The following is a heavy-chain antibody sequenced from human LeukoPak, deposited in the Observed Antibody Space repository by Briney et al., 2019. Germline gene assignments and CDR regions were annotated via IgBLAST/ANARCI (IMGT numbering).Heavy chain of an antibody. V-gene: IGHV3-30*02. Sequence: GGSLRLSCAASGFTFSGYGMHWVRQAPGKGLEWVTFIRYDGSNKYYADSVKGRFTISRDNSKNTLYLQMNSLRAEDTAVYYCAKDGSDFWGDYYFDYWGQGTLVTVSS. CDR2: IRYDGSNK. D-gene: IGHD3-3*01. J-gene: IGHJ4*02. CDR1: GFTFSGYG. CDR3: AKDGSDFWGDYYFDY.